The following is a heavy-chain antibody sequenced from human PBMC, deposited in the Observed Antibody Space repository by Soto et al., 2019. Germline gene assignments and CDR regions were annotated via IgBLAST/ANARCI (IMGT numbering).Heavy chain of an antibody. J-gene: IGHJ6*02. CDR1: GGSISSGGYY. CDR3: ARVCLVETVSRRYYYYYGMDV. Sequence: SETLSLTCTVSGGSISSGGYYWSWIRQHPGKGLEWIGYIYYSGSTYYNPSLKSRVTISVDTSKNQFSLKLSSVTAADTAVYYCARVCLVETVSRRYYYYYGMDVWGQGTTVTVSS. CDR2: IYYSGST. V-gene: IGHV4-31*03. D-gene: IGHD3-3*01.